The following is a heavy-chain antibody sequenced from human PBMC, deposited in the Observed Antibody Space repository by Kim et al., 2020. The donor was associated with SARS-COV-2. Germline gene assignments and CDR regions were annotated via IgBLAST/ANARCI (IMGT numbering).Heavy chain of an antibody. V-gene: IGHV1-18*01. CDR3: AREELYYYFTMDV. Sequence: YAKKFKSNITMTADTSTSTVYMELRSLSSDDTAIFYCAREELYYYFTMDVWGQGTTVTVSS. D-gene: IGHD1-7*01. J-gene: IGHJ6*02.